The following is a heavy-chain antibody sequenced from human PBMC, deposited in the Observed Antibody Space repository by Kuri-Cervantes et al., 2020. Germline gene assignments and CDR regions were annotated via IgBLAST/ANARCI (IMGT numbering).Heavy chain of an antibody. CDR2: IYTSGST. CDR1: GGSISSGSYY. D-gene: IGHD6-19*01. Sequence: SETLSLTCTVSGGSISSGSYYWSWIRQPAGKGLEWIGRIYTSGSTNYNPSLKSRVTISLDTSKNQFSLKLSSVTAVDTAVYYCARDRGLSSGWTYWGQGTLVTVSS. V-gene: IGHV4-61*02. CDR3: ARDRGLSSGWTY. J-gene: IGHJ4*02.